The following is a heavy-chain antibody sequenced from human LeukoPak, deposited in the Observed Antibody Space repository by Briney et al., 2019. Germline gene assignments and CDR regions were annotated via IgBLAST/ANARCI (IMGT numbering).Heavy chain of an antibody. J-gene: IGHJ4*02. D-gene: IGHD6-13*01. Sequence: SETLSLTCTVSGGSISSSSHYWGWIRQPPGKGLEWIGSIYHSGPAIYNPSLKSPVPISIATSKNEFSLNLSSVSTADTDVYYCASRYGFPIAKFFANWGQGTLVTVS. CDR3: ASRYGFPIAKFFAN. CDR2: IYHSGPA. V-gene: IGHV4-39*01. CDR1: GGSISSSSHY.